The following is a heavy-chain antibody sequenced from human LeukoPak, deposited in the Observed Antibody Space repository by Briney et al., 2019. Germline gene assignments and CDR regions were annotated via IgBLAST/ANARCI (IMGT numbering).Heavy chain of an antibody. D-gene: IGHD2-2*01. Sequence: ASVKVSCKASGYTFTGYHMHWVRQAPGHELEWMGWINPNSGGTNYAQKFQGRVTMTRDTSISTAYMELSRLRSDDTAVYYCARGQTSYAWFDPWGQGTLVTVSS. V-gene: IGHV1-2*02. CDR2: INPNSGGT. CDR3: ARGQTSYAWFDP. CDR1: GYTFTGYH. J-gene: IGHJ5*02.